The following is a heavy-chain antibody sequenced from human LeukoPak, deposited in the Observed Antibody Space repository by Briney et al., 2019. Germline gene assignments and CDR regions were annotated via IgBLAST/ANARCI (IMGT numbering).Heavy chain of an antibody. V-gene: IGHV3-15*01. Sequence: PGGSLRLSCAASGFTFSNAWMSWVRQAPGNGLEWVGRIKSKTDGGTTDYAPPVKGRFTISRDDSKNTLYLQMNSLKTEDTAVYYCTTRGGCSTSCYNWGQGTLVTVSS. CDR1: GFTFSNAW. J-gene: IGHJ4*02. CDR3: TTRGGCSTSCYN. CDR2: IKSKTDGGTT. D-gene: IGHD2-2*01.